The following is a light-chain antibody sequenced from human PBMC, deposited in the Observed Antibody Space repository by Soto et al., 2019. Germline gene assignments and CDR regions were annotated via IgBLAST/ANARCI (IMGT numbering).Light chain of an antibody. Sequence: ESVLTQSPATLSLSPGERATLSCRASPSVSNSLAWYQHKPGQAPRLLIYDAFNRATGVPTRFSGSGSGTDFTLTISSLEPEDFEVYYCQQRKRWPAVTFGEGTRVEIK. V-gene: IGKV3-11*01. CDR3: QQRKRWPAVT. CDR1: PSVSNS. CDR2: DAF. J-gene: IGKJ4*01.